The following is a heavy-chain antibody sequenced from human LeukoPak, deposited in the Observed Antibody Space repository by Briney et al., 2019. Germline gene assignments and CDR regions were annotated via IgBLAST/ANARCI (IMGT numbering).Heavy chain of an antibody. CDR1: GFTFSSYW. CDR3: ARAGDYGSGSCAFDM. Sequence: GGSLRLSCAASGFTFSSYWMHWVRQAPGTGLVWVSRIRSDGSTTYADSVKGRFTISRDNAKNTLYLQMNSLRAEDTAVYYCARAGDYGSGSCAFDMWGQGTMVTVSS. V-gene: IGHV3-74*01. D-gene: IGHD3-10*01. J-gene: IGHJ3*02. CDR2: IRSDGST.